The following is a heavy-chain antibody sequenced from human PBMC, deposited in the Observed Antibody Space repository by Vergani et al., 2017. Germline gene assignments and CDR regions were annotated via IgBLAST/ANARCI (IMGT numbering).Heavy chain of an antibody. CDR1: GGSFSGYY. CDR2: INHSGST. J-gene: IGHJ3*02. Sequence: QVQLQQWGAGLLKPSETLSLTCAVYGGSFSGYYWSWIRQPPGKGLEWIGEINHSGSTNYNPSLKRRVTISVDTSKNQFSLKLSSVTAADTAVYYCARGQRGYYDTASRGVAFDIGGQGTMVTVSS. D-gene: IGHD3-22*01. V-gene: IGHV4-34*01. CDR3: ARGQRGYYDTASRGVAFDI.